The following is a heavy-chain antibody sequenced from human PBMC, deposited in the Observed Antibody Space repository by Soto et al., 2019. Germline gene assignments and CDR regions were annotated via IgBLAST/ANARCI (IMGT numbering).Heavy chain of an antibody. CDR2: IFDSGSA. D-gene: IGHD3-3*01. Sequence: PSETLSLTCYVSGGSITSGGYSWTWIRHQPGKALQWIGYIFDSGSAYYNPSLKSRLTISVDTGKNLFSLELSSVTAADTAGYYCARGSGYYRNFDSWGHGTLVTVSS. J-gene: IGHJ4*01. CDR1: GGSITSGGYS. V-gene: IGHV4-31*02. CDR3: ARGSGYYRNFDS.